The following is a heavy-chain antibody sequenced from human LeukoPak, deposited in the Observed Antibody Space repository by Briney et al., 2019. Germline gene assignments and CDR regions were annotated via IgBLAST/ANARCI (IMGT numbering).Heavy chain of an antibody. Sequence: SETLSLTCTVSGGSISSDYWSWIRQPPGKGLEWIGYVYYSGITNYNPSLKSRVTISVGTSKNHFSLKLTSVSAADTAVYYCARLLGWSGPINWFDPWGRGTLVTVSS. CDR2: VYYSGIT. D-gene: IGHD3-3*01. CDR3: ARLLGWSGPINWFDP. V-gene: IGHV4-59*08. J-gene: IGHJ5*02. CDR1: GGSISSDY.